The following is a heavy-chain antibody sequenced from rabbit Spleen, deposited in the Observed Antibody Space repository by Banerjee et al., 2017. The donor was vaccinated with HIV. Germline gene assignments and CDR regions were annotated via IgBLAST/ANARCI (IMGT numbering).Heavy chain of an antibody. Sequence: LEESGGGLVKPGGTLTLTCTVSGFSFSSNWICWVRQAPGKGLEWIACIDTSDGDTDYANWPKGRFTISKASPTTVTLKMTSLTAADTATYFCARNYVNVFDPWGPGTLVTVS. CDR1: GFSFSSNW. J-gene: IGHJ2*01. D-gene: IGHD1-1*01. V-gene: IGHV1S45*01. CDR3: ARNYVNVFDP. CDR2: IDTSDGDT.